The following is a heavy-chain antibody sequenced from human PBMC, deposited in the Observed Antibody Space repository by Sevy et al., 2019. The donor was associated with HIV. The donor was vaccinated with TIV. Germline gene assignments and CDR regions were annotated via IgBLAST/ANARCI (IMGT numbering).Heavy chain of an antibody. CDR1: GYTSPSYV. CDR3: ARAPSGSQGPGQYFHH. CDR2: IRTYNT. D-gene: IGHD1-26*01. V-gene: IGHV1-18*01. J-gene: IGHJ1*01. Sequence: ASVKVSCKAPGYTSPSYVTPWVGQPLGQGLEWRGWIRTYNTNNAQKLQGRATMTTDTSTSTVYMELRSLRSDDTAVYYCARAPSGSQGPGQYFHHWGQGTLVTVSS.